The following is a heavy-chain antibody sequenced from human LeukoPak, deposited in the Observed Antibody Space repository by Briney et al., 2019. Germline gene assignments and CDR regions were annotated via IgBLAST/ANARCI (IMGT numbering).Heavy chain of an antibody. V-gene: IGHV4-59*01. CDR3: AVGVPAAILGY. Sequence: SETLSLTCTVSGGSIRSYYWSWIRQPPGKGLEWIGYIYYSGSTNYNPSLKSRVTISVDTSKNQFSLKLSSVTAADTAVYYCAVGVPAAILGYWGQGTLVTVSS. CDR2: IYYSGST. J-gene: IGHJ4*02. CDR1: GGSIRSYY. D-gene: IGHD2-2*01.